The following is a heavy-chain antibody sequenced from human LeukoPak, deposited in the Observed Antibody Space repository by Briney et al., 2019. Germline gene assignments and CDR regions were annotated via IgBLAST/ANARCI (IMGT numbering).Heavy chain of an antibody. CDR1: GFTFSSYA. D-gene: IGHD6-13*01. J-gene: IGHJ1*01. CDR2: ISGSGGST. V-gene: IGHV3-23*01. CDR3: ARVIAAAGGYFQH. Sequence: GGSLRLSCAASGFTFSSYAMSWVRQAPGKGLEWVSAISGSGGSTYYADSVKGRFTISRDNSKNTLYLQMNSLRVEDTAVYYCARVIAAAGGYFQHWGQGTLVTVSS.